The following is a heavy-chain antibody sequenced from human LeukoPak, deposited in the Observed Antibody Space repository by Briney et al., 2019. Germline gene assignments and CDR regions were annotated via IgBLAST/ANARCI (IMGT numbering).Heavy chain of an antibody. CDR1: GFTFSSYS. J-gene: IGHJ4*02. CDR3: ARARGYSYGYSDY. Sequence: GGSLRLSCACSGFTFSSYSMNWVRQAPGKGLEWVSYISSSSSIIDYADSVKGRFTISRDNAKNSLYLQMNSLRAEDTAVYYCARARGYSYGYSDYWGQGTLVTVSS. CDR2: ISSSSSII. V-gene: IGHV3-48*01. D-gene: IGHD5-18*01.